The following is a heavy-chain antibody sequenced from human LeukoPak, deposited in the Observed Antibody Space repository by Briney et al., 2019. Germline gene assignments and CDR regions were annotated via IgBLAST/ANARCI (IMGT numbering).Heavy chain of an antibody. J-gene: IGHJ6*03. CDR3: TRVEETATTAAIIRKYSYYYYMDV. D-gene: IGHD4-11*01. Sequence: PGGSLRLSCAASGFTVSSNYMSWVRQAPGKGLEWVSGINWNGGSTGYADSVKGRFTISRDNAKNSLYLQMSSLRAEDTAVYYCTRVEETATTAAIIRKYSYYYYMDVWGKGNTVTVSS. CDR1: GFTVSSNY. CDR2: INWNGGST. V-gene: IGHV3-20*04.